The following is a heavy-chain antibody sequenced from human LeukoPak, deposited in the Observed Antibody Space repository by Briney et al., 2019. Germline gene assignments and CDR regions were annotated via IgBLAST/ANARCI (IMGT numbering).Heavy chain of an antibody. CDR3: ARVSRST. CDR2: IYYSGST. V-gene: IGHV4-38-2*01. Sequence: PSETLSLTCAVSGYSISSGYYWGWIRQPPGKGLEWIGSIYYSGSTNYNPSLKSRVTISVDTSKNQFSLKLSSVTAADTAVYYCARVSRSTWGQGTLVAVSS. CDR1: GYSISSGYY. J-gene: IGHJ5*02. D-gene: IGHD3-10*01.